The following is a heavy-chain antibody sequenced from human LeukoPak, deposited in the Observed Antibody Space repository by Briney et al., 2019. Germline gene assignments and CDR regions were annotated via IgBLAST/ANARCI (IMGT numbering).Heavy chain of an antibody. V-gene: IGHV3-7*04. CDR2: IKPDGSEK. CDR1: GFTFSSYW. CDR3: ARGEYFFDY. J-gene: IGHJ4*02. Sequence: PGGSLRLSCAASGFTFSSYWMSWVRQAPGRGLEWVASIKPDGSEKYYVDSVKGRFTMSRDNAKNSLYLQVNILRAEVTAVYYCARGEYFFDYWGQGTLVTVSS.